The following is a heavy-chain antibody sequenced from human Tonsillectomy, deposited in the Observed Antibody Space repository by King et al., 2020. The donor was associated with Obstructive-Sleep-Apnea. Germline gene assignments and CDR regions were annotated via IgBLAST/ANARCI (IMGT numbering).Heavy chain of an antibody. CDR1: GFTFSSYW. Sequence: VQLVESGGGLVQPGGSLRLSCAASGFTFSSYWMSWVRQAPGKGLEWVANIKQDGSEKYYVDSVKGRFTIPRDNTKNSLYLQMNSLRAEDTAVYYCARDRPPYYDILTGYHYYYYGMDVWGQGTTVTVSS. CDR3: ARDRPPYYDILTGYHYYYYGMDV. V-gene: IGHV3-7*01. D-gene: IGHD3-9*01. CDR2: IKQDGSEK. J-gene: IGHJ6*02.